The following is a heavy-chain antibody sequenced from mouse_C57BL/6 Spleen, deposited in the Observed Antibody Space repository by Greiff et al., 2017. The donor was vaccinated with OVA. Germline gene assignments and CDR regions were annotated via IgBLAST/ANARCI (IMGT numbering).Heavy chain of an antibody. Sequence: EVNLVESGGGLVKPGGSLKLSCAASGFTFSSYAMSWVRQTPEKRLEWVATISDGGSYTYYPDNVKGRFTISRDNAKNNLYLQMSHLKSEDTAMYYCAREWEGYFDYWGQGTTLTVSS. J-gene: IGHJ2*01. CDR3: AREWEGYFDY. CDR2: ISDGGSYT. V-gene: IGHV5-4*01. CDR1: GFTFSSYA. D-gene: IGHD4-1*01.